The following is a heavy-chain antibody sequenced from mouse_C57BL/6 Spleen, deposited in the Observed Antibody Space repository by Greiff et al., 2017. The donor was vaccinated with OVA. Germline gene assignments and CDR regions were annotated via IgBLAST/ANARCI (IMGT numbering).Heavy chain of an antibody. V-gene: IGHV5-17*01. CDR3: ERRGYYDYDEAWFAY. Sequence: EVQLVESGGGLVKPGGSLKLSCAASGFTFSDYGMHWVRQAPEKGLECVAYISSGSNTIYYADTVKVRFTISRDNAKNTLFLQMTSLRSEDTAMYYCERRGYYDYDEAWFAYWGQGTLVTVSA. CDR2: ISSGSNTI. J-gene: IGHJ3*01. CDR1: GFTFSDYG. D-gene: IGHD2-4*01.